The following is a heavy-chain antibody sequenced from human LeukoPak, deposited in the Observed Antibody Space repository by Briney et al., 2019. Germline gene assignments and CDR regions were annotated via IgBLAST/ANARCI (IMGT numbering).Heavy chain of an antibody. CDR1: GVSITDYY. J-gene: IGHJ4*02. V-gene: IGHV4-59*12. CDR3: AREGSIAARHFDY. D-gene: IGHD6-6*01. Sequence: LETLSLTCTVSGVSITDYYWSWIRQPPGKGLEWIAYIFHTGDTRYNPSLKSRITISLDTSKNQFSLKLSSVTAADTAVYYCAREGSIAARHFDYWGQGTLVTVSS. CDR2: IFHTGDT.